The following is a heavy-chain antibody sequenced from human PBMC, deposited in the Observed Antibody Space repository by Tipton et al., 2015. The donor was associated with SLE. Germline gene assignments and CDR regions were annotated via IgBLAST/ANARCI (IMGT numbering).Heavy chain of an antibody. CDR1: GYSIRSGYY. D-gene: IGHD6-13*01. CDR3: ARGRYSSSWFKYFDL. V-gene: IGHV4-38-2*02. J-gene: IGHJ2*01. CDR2: IFLSGDT. Sequence: GLVKPSETLSLICSVSGYSIRSGYYWGWIRQTPGKGLEWIGNIFLSGDTDYNPSLKSRVTISVDTSKNQFYLELSSVTAADTAVYYCARGRYSSSWFKYFDLWGRGTLVTVSS.